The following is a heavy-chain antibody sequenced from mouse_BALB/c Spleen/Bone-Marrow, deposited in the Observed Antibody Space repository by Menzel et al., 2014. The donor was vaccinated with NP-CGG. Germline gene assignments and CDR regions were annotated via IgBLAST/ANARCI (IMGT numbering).Heavy chain of an antibody. D-gene: IGHD3-1*01. J-gene: IGHJ3*01. CDR3: ARRELGPRWFTY. CDR1: GYTFTSYW. Sequence: VQLQESGAEFVKPGASVKLSCKASGYTFTSYWMHWVKQRPGQGLEWIGEIDPSDSYTNYNQKFKGKATLTVDKSSSTAYMQLSSLTSEDSAVYYCARRELGPRWFTYWGQRTLVTVSA. V-gene: IGHV1-69*02. CDR2: IDPSDSYT.